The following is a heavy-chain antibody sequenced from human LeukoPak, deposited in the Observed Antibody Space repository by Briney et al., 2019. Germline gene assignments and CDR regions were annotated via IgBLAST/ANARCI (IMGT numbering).Heavy chain of an antibody. D-gene: IGHD6-13*01. CDR1: GFTFSSYG. J-gene: IGHJ4*02. Sequence: GGSLRLSCAASGFTFSSYGMHWVRQAPGKGLEWVAVISYDGSNKYYADSEKGRFTISRDNSKNTLYLQMNSLRAEDTAVYYCAKDLEAAAGSFELDYWGQGTLVTVSS. CDR3: AKDLEAAAGSFELDY. CDR2: ISYDGSNK. V-gene: IGHV3-30*18.